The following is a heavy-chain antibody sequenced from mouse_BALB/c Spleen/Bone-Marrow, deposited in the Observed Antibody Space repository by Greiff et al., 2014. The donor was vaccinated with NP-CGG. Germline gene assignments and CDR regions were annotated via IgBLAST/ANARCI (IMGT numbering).Heavy chain of an antibody. D-gene: IGHD4-1*01. Sequence: VKLQESGAELMRPGASVKISCKATGYTFSSYWIEWVKQRPGHGLEWIGEILPGSGSTNYNEKFKGKATFTADTSSNTAYMQLSSLTSEDSAVYYCARDWDPFAYWGQGTLVTVSA. CDR3: ARDWDPFAY. V-gene: IGHV1-9*01. CDR2: ILPGSGST. CDR1: GYTFSSYW. J-gene: IGHJ3*01.